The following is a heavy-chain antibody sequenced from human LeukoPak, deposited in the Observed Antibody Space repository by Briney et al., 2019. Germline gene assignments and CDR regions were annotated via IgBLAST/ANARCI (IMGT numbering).Heavy chain of an antibody. CDR1: GFTVITND. Sequence: RGSLRLSCAASGFTVITNDMTWVRQAPGKGLEWVSVLYSDGNTKYADSVQGRFTISRDNSKNTLYLEMNSLSPDDTAVYYCARGVEPLAANTLAYWGQGTLVTVSS. V-gene: IGHV3-53*01. CDR3: ARGVEPLAANTLAY. D-gene: IGHD1-14*01. CDR2: LYSDGNT. J-gene: IGHJ4*02.